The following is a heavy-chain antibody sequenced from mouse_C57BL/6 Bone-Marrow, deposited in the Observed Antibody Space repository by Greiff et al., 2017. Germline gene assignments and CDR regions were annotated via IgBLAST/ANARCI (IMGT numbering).Heavy chain of an antibody. J-gene: IGHJ1*03. CDR3: ARDGSSLYWYFDV. CDR2: ISNGGGST. CDR1: GFTFSDYY. D-gene: IGHD1-1*01. Sequence: EVILVESGGGLVQPGGSLKLSCAASGFTFSDYYMYWVRQTPEKRLEWVAYISNGGGSTYYPDTVKGRFTISRDNAKNTLYLQMSRLKSEDTAMYYCARDGSSLYWYFDVWGTGTTVTVSS. V-gene: IGHV5-12*01.